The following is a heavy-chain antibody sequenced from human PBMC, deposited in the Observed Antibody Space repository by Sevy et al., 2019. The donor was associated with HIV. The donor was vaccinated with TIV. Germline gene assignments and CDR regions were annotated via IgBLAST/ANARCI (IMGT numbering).Heavy chain of an antibody. Sequence: GSLRLSCVASGFTVSNYWMNWVRQAPGMGPEWVAKIKEDGKETYYVDSVKGRFTISRDNAKNSLYLQMTSLRAEDTVVYYCARDKNSAMVTPFDFWGQGTLVTVSS. V-gene: IGHV3-7*03. CDR1: GFTVSNYW. D-gene: IGHD5-18*01. CDR2: IKEDGKET. CDR3: ARDKNSAMVTPFDF. J-gene: IGHJ4*02.